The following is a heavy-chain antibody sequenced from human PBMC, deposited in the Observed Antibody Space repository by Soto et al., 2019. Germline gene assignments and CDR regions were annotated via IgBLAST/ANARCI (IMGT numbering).Heavy chain of an antibody. D-gene: IGHD3-10*01. CDR2: INAGTGNT. CDR3: ARQGSGSYYYPYYYYGMDV. J-gene: IGHJ6*02. CDR1: GYTFTSYA. Sequence: GASVKVSCKASGYTFTSYAMHWVRQAPGQRLEWMGWINAGTGNTKYSQKFQGRVTITRDTSASTAYMELSSLRSEDTAVYYCARQGSGSYYYPYYYYGMDVWGQGTTVTVSS. V-gene: IGHV1-3*01.